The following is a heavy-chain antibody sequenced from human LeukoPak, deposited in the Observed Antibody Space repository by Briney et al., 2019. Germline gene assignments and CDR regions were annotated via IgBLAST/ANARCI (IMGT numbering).Heavy chain of an antibody. Sequence: PSETLSLTCTVSGGSISSSSYYWGWIRQPPGKGLEWIGSIYHSGSTYYNPSLKSRVTISVDTSKNQFSLKLSSVTAADTAVYYCARCPEPVINWFDPWGQGTLVTVSS. CDR2: IYHSGST. D-gene: IGHD1-14*01. V-gene: IGHV4-39*07. CDR1: GGSISSSSYY. CDR3: ARCPEPVINWFDP. J-gene: IGHJ5*02.